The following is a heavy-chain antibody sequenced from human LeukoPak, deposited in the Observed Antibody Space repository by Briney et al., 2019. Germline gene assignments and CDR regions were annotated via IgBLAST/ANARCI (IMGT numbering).Heavy chain of an antibody. V-gene: IGHV5-51*01. CDR2: AHPATSII. J-gene: IGHJ5*02. Sequence: ADSLKITSKDPEYDFGNWMDWVRETPGRNLEWMGIAHPATSIIHYGPSFQGQVTISFDRSLSTAYLQWTSLKASDSGMYFCARRKFCDTYLDPWGRGTLVTVSS. CDR1: EYDFGNW. CDR3: ARRKFCDTYLDP. D-gene: IGHD1-14*01.